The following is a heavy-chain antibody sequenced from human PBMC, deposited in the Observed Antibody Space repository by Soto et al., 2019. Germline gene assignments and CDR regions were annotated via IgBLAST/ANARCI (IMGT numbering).Heavy chain of an antibody. Sequence: SETLSLTCAVYGGSFSGYYWSWIRQPPGKGLEWIGEINHSGSTNYNPSLKSRVTISVDTSKNQFSLKLSSVTAADTAVYYCARGPTTTSIDYWGQGTLVTVSS. J-gene: IGHJ4*02. CDR1: GGSFSGYY. CDR3: ARGPTTTSIDY. CDR2: INHSGST. V-gene: IGHV4-34*01. D-gene: IGHD1-1*01.